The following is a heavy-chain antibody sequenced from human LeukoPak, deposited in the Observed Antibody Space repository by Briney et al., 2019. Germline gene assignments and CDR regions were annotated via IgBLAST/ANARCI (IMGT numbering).Heavy chain of an antibody. CDR2: ISGSGGST. D-gene: IGHD2-15*01. CDR1: GFTFSSYA. J-gene: IGHJ4*02. V-gene: IGHV3-23*01. CDR3: TRQVVADNGFDY. Sequence: PGGSLRLSCAASGFTFSSYAMSWVRQAPGKGLEWVSAISGSGGSTYYADSVKGRFTISRDNSKNTLYLQMNSLRAEDTAVYYCTRQVVADNGFDYWGQGTLVTVSS.